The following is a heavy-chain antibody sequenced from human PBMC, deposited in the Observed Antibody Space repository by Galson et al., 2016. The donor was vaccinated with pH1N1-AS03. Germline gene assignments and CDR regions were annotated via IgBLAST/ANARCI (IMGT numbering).Heavy chain of an antibody. D-gene: IGHD5-12*01. CDR2: IYVGGDT. Sequence: SLRLSCAASGFTFSDYDIHWVRQETGKPLEWVSVIYVGGDTDYADSVKGRFTVSRENAKNSCYLQMYSLRTGDTAVYYCARDDSGYDLFYYYGMDVWGQGTTVTVSS. V-gene: IGHV3-13*01. CDR3: ARDDSGYDLFYYYGMDV. J-gene: IGHJ6*02. CDR1: GFTFSDYD.